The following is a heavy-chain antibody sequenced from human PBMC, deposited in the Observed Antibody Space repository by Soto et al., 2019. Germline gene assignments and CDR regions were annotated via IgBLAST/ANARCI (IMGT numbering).Heavy chain of an antibody. D-gene: IGHD2-2*01. V-gene: IGHV1-18*01. J-gene: IGHJ4*02. CDR2: ISPYSGYT. CDR3: AREASVLIPAAQPSRFDS. Sequence: GASVKVSCKGFGYSFMKYGINWVRQAPGQGLEWVGWISPYSGYTHSAQKFHGRLTLTTDTAAGTAYMELRILRSADTALYYCAREASVLIPAAQPSRFDSWGQGTLVTVSS. CDR1: GYSFMKYG.